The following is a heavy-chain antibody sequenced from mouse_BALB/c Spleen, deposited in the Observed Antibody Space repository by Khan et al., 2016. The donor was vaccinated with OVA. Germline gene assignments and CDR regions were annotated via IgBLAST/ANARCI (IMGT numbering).Heavy chain of an antibody. CDR1: GYTFTDYA. J-gene: IGHJ3*01. D-gene: IGHD2-2*01. V-gene: IGHV1S137*01. Sequence: VQLQQSGPELVRPGVSVKISCKGSGYTFTDYAMHWVKQSHAQSLEWIGVISTYSGNTNYNQKFKGKATMTVDKSSSTAYMELARLTSEDSAIYYCARRGLRRGAWFAYWGQGTLVTVSA. CDR3: ARRGLRRGAWFAY. CDR2: ISTYSGNT.